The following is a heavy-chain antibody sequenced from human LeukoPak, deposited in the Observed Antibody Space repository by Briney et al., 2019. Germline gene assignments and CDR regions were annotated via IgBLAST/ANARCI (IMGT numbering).Heavy chain of an antibody. CDR3: ARVGWFGEFSFDY. CDR1: GFTVSSNY. J-gene: IGHJ4*02. D-gene: IGHD3-10*01. Sequence: GGSLRLSCAASGFTVSSNYMSWVRQAPGKGLEGVSVIYSGGSTYYADSVKGRFTISRDNSKNTLYLQMNSLRAEDTAVYYCARVGWFGEFSFDYWGQGTLVTVSS. CDR2: IYSGGST. V-gene: IGHV3-53*01.